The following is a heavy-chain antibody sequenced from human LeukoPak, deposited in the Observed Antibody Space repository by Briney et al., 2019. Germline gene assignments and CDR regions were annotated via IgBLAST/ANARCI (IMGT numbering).Heavy chain of an antibody. J-gene: IGHJ6*03. CDR1: GGSFSGYY. V-gene: IGHV4-34*01. Sequence: SETLSLTCAVYGGSFSGYYWSWIRQPPGKGLEWIGEINHSGSTNYNPSLKSRVTISVDTSKNQFSLKLSSVTAADTAVYYCARGPGYCSSTSCRYYYYYYYMDVWGKGTTVTVSS. D-gene: IGHD2-2*01. CDR3: ARGPGYCSSTSCRYYYYYYYMDV. CDR2: INHSGST.